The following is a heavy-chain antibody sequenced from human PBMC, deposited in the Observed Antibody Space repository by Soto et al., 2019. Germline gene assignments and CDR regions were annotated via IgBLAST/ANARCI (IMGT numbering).Heavy chain of an antibody. CDR1: GGSINSGDYF. Sequence: QVQLQESGPGLVQPSQTLSLICTVSGGSINSGDYFWSWIRQRPGKGLEWIGFVYYSGSAFYSPSLKSRLTISVDTSKNHFSLNLNSVTAADTAIYYCARSSRYCISSNCRRRHAFLIWGQGTVVTVSS. D-gene: IGHD2-2*01. V-gene: IGHV4-31*03. J-gene: IGHJ3*02. CDR3: ARSSRYCISSNCRRRHAFLI. CDR2: VYYSGSA.